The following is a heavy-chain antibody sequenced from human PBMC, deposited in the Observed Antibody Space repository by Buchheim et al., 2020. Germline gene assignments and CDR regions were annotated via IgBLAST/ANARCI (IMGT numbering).Heavy chain of an antibody. D-gene: IGHD5-12*01. J-gene: IGHJ4*02. CDR1: GFAFRSYW. Sequence: EVQLVESGGGLNQPGGSLRLSCADSGFAFRSYWMHWVRQAPGQGLVWVSRINTDGSSANYADSVKGRFTISRDNAKNTLSLQMNSLRAEDTAIYYCAREDHSGYDSFDYWGQGAL. CDR3: AREDHSGYDSFDY. CDR2: INTDGSSA. V-gene: IGHV3-74*01.